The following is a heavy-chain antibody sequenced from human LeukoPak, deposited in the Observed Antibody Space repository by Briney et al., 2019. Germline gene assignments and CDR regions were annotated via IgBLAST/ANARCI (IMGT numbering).Heavy chain of an antibody. V-gene: IGHV1-18*01. CDR2: ISAYNWNT. J-gene: IGHJ4*02. D-gene: IGHD3-22*01. CDR1: LYTFIRYC. Sequence: ASVTVSCKGSLYTFIRYCISWVRQPPGQGGEGMGWISAYNWNTNYAQKLQDRVTMTTDTSTRAAYMELRSLRTDDTAVYYCARVFLASSSWYGNYYDSSGYPFLDYWGQGTLVTVSS. CDR3: ARVFLASSSWYGNYYDSSGYPFLDY.